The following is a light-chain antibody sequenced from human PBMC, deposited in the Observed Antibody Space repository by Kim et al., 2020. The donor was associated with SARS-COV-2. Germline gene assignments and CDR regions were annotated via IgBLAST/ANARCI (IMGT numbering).Light chain of an antibody. V-gene: IGKV3-11*01. Sequence: EIVLTQSPATLSLSPGDRATLSCRASQSAGSYLGWYQQKSGQAPRLLIYAVSNRAPGIPGRFSGSGSGTDFTLTIDSLEPEDFADYYCQHSGTFGQGTKLEI. CDR1: QSAGSY. CDR2: AVS. J-gene: IGKJ2*01. CDR3: QHSGT.